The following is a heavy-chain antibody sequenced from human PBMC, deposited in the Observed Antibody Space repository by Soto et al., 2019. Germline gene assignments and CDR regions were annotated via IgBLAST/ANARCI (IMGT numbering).Heavy chain of an antibody. J-gene: IGHJ5*02. CDR1: GYTFTSYY. CDR2: INPSGGST. D-gene: IGHD3-22*01. Sequence: QVQLVQSGAEVKKPGASVKVSCKASGYTFTSYYMHWVRQAPGQGLEWMGIINPSGGSTSYAQKYQGRVTMTRDTSTSTVYMELSSLRSEDTAVYYCARVRNSDDSSGHYSGTANWFDPWGQGTLVTVSS. V-gene: IGHV1-46*01. CDR3: ARVRNSDDSSGHYSGTANWFDP.